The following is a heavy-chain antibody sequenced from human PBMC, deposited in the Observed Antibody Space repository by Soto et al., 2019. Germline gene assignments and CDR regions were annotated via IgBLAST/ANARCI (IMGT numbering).Heavy chain of an antibody. CDR3: SRSLVGTTSSDY. CDR2: SREKSNSYST. CDR1: GFIFSDYY. D-gene: IGHD1-7*01. V-gene: IGHV3-72*01. Sequence: EVQLVESGGALVQPGGSLRLSCAGSGFIFSDYYIDWVRQAPGKGLEWVGRSREKSNSYSTDYAASVKGRFTISRDGGKNSLSLHMNSLKTEDTALYYCSRSLVGTTSSDYWGQGTLVTVSS. J-gene: IGHJ4*02.